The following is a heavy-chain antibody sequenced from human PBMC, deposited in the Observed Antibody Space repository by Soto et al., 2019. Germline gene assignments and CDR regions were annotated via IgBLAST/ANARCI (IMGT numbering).Heavy chain of an antibody. CDR3: AREGSYWNDVGPD. Sequence: EVQLVESGGGLVKPGGSLRLSCAASGFTFSSYSMNWVRQAPGKGREWVSSISISSSYIYYADSVKGRFTISRDNAKNSLYMQMNSLRAEDTAVYFCAREGSYWNDVGPDWGQGTLVTVSS. V-gene: IGHV3-21*01. CDR2: ISISSSYI. D-gene: IGHD1-1*01. CDR1: GFTFSSYS. J-gene: IGHJ4*02.